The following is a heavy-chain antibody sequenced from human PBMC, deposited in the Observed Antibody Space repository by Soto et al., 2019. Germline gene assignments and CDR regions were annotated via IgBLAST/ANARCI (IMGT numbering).Heavy chain of an antibody. D-gene: IGHD5-12*01. CDR2: IYYSGST. J-gene: IGHJ4*02. CDR1: GGSISSYY. CDR3: ARHYSGYDPYYFDY. Sequence: SETLSLTCTVSGGSISSYYWSWIRQPPGKGLEWIGYIYYSGSTNYNPSLKSRVTISVDTSKNQFSLKLSSVTAADTAVYYCARHYSGYDPYYFDYWGQGTLVTV. V-gene: IGHV4-59*08.